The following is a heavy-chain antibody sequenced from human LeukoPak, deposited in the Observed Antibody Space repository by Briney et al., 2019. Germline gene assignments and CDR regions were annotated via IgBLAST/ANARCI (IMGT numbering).Heavy chain of an antibody. CDR3: ARAVAGADDAFDI. J-gene: IGHJ3*02. V-gene: IGHV1-18*04. CDR2: ISAYNGNT. D-gene: IGHD6-19*01. CDR1: GYTFTGYY. Sequence: ASVKVSCKASGYTFTGYYIHWVRQAPGQGLEWMGWISAYNGNTNYAQKLQGRVTMTKDTSASTAYMELRSLRSDDTAVYYCARAVAGADDAFDIWGQGTMVTVSS.